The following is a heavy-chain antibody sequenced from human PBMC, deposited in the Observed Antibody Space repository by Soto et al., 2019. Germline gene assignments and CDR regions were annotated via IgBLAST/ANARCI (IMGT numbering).Heavy chain of an antibody. CDR2: ISYDGSNK. CDR1: GFTFSSYA. D-gene: IGHD6-6*01. Sequence: GGSLRLSCAASGFTFSSYAMHWVRQAPGKGLEWVAVISYDGSNKYYADSVKGRFTISRDNSKNTLYLQMNSLRAEDTAVYYCARGDEQLVVGYYYGMDVWGQGTTVTVS. J-gene: IGHJ6*02. V-gene: IGHV3-30-3*01. CDR3: ARGDEQLVVGYYYGMDV.